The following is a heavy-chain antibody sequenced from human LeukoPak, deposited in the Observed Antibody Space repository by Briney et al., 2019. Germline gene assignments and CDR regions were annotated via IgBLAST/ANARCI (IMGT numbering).Heavy chain of an antibody. CDR1: GFTFSSFW. CDR2: IKQDGSEK. Sequence: GGSLRLSCAASGFTFSSFWMTWVRQAPGRGLEWVANIKQDGSEKYYVDSVKGRFTISRDNAKSSLFLQMNSLRAEDTAVYYCARGKGLDYWGQGALVTVSS. V-gene: IGHV3-7*04. CDR3: ARGKGLDY. J-gene: IGHJ4*02.